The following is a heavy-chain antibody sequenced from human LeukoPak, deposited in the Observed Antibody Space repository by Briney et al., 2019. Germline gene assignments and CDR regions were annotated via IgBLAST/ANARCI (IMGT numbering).Heavy chain of an antibody. J-gene: IGHJ3*02. Sequence: GGSLRLSCAASGFTFSSYAMSWVRQAPGKGLEWVSAISGSGGSTYYADSVKGRFTISRDNSKNTLYLQMNSLRAEDTAVYYCAKDQEASNYSWGAFDIWGQGTMVTVSS. CDR2: ISGSGGST. CDR3: AKDQEASNYSWGAFDI. CDR1: GFTFSSYA. V-gene: IGHV3-23*01. D-gene: IGHD4-11*01.